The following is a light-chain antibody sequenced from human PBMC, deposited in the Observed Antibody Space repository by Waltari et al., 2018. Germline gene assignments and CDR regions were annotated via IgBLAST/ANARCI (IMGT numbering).Light chain of an antibody. J-gene: IGKJ3*01. CDR2: DAS. CDR1: QSVTY. Sequence: EIVLTQSPATLSLSPGERATLSCRASQSVTYLAWYQHKPGQAPRLLIYDASNRATGIPARFSGSGSGTDFTLTISSLQAEDVAIYYCHQYYTTPFTFGPGTTVDIK. CDR3: HQYYTTPFT. V-gene: IGKV3-11*01.